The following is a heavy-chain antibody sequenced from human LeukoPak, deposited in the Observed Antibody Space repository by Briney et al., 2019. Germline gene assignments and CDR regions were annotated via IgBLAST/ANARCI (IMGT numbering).Heavy chain of an antibody. Sequence: GGSLRLSCAASGFTFNSYAIHWVRQAPGKGLEWVAVKSYDGTTEFYGDSVKGRFTISRDNAKNSLYLQMNSLRAEDTAVYYCAREAAAAGPRGDYWGQGTLVTVSS. D-gene: IGHD6-13*01. CDR2: KSYDGTTE. CDR3: AREAAAAGPRGDY. CDR1: GFTFNSYA. V-gene: IGHV3-30*03. J-gene: IGHJ4*02.